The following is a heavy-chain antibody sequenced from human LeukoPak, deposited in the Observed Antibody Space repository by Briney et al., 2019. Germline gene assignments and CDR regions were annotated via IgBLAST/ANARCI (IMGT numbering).Heavy chain of an antibody. J-gene: IGHJ3*02. Sequence: SETLSLTCTVSGGSISSYYWSWIRQPPGKGLEWIGYIYYSGSTNYNPSLKSRVTISVDTSKNQFSLKLSSVTAADTAVYYCARHATYYDILTGTRRAFDIWGQGTMVTVSS. V-gene: IGHV4-59*08. CDR1: GGSISSYY. CDR3: ARHATYYDILTGTRRAFDI. CDR2: IYYSGST. D-gene: IGHD3-9*01.